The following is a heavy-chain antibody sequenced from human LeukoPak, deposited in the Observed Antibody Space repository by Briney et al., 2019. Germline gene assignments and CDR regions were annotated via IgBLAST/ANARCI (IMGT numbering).Heavy chain of an antibody. CDR1: GFNFSSYG. D-gene: IGHD3-10*01. CDR3: AVGDGPGL. V-gene: IGHV3-30*03. J-gene: IGHJ4*02. CDR2: ISYDGTNK. Sequence: GGSLRLSCAASGFNFSSYGMHWVRQAPGKRLEWMAVISYDGTNKYYADSVKGRFTISRDNSKDTLFLQMNSLRVEDTAVFYCAVGDGPGLWGQGTLVTVSS.